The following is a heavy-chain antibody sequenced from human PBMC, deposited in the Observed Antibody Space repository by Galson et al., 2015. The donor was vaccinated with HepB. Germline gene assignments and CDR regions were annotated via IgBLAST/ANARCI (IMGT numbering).Heavy chain of an antibody. D-gene: IGHD3-22*01. CDR1: GFTFSSYS. CDR3: ARDHFPYYYDSSAPRADY. Sequence: SLRLSCAASGFTFSSYSMSWVRQAPGKGLEWVSYISSSSSTIYYADSVKGRFTISRDNAKNSLYLQMNSLKAEDTAVYYCARDHFPYYYDSSAPRADYWGQGTLVTVSS. V-gene: IGHV3-48*04. CDR2: ISSSSSTI. J-gene: IGHJ4*02.